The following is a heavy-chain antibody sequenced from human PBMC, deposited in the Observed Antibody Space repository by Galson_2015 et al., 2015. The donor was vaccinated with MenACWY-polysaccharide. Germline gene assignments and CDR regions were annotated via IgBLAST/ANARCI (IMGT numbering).Heavy chain of an antibody. CDR1: GFTFKNYW. CDR2: INKEGREK. Sequence: SLRLSCAVSGFTFKNYWMSWLRQAPGKGLEWVANINKEGREKHYVDSVEGRFTISRDNAKSSLYLQMNSLRVDDTAVYYCARGHCGMDVWGQGTTVTVS. V-gene: IGHV3-7*01. CDR3: ARGHCGMDV. J-gene: IGHJ6*02.